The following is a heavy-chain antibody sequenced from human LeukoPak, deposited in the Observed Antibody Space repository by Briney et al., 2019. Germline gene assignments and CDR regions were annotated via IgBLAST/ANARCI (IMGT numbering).Heavy chain of an antibody. CDR2: ISGSGGST. Sequence: GGSLRLSCAASGFTFSSYAMTWVRQAPGKGLEWVSAISGSGGSTYYADSVKGRFTISRDNSKNTLYLQMNSLRAEDTAVYYCAKDREYSYGPDAFDIWGQGTMVTVSS. V-gene: IGHV3-23*01. D-gene: IGHD5-18*01. CDR3: AKDREYSYGPDAFDI. J-gene: IGHJ3*02. CDR1: GFTFSSYA.